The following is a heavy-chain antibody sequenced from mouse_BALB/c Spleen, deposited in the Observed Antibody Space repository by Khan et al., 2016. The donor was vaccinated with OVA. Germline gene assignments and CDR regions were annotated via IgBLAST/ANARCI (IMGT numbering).Heavy chain of an antibody. D-gene: IGHD6-1*01. J-gene: IGHJ1*01. V-gene: IGHV9-3-1*01. CDR1: GYTFTNYG. Sequence: QIQLAQSGPELKKPGETVKISCKASGYTFTNYGMNWVKQAPGKGLKWMGWINTYTGEPAYADDFKGRFAFSLETSANTVYLQINNLKNEDTATYFCARSASYWFFDVWGAGTTVTVSS. CDR2: INTYTGEP. CDR3: ARSASYWFFDV.